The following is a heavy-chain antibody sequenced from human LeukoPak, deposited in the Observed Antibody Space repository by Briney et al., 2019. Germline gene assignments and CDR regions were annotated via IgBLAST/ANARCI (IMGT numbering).Heavy chain of an antibody. CDR2: IYHSGST. D-gene: IGHD4-17*01. J-gene: IGHJ6*03. V-gene: IGHV4-39*07. Sequence: KPSETLSLTCTVSGGSISSSSYYWGWIRQPPGKGLEWIGSIYHSGSTNYNPSLKSRVTISVDKSKNQFSLKLSSVTAADTAVYYCARAGGGDYSYYYYMDVWGKGTTVTVSS. CDR3: ARAGGGDYSYYYYMDV. CDR1: GGSISSSSYY.